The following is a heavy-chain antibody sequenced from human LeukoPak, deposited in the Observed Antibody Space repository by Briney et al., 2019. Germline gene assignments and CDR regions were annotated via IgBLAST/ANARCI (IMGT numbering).Heavy chain of an antibody. CDR3: ARDGGRRDDY. V-gene: IGHV3-7*01. Sequence: PGGSLRLSCEGSGFSFSSYWMTWVRQSPGKGLEWVANIKQDGSERYYVDSVKGRFTISRDNAKNSLYLQMNSLRAEDTAVYYCARDGGRRDDYWGQGTLVTVSS. D-gene: IGHD5-24*01. CDR2: IKQDGSER. CDR1: GFSFSSYW. J-gene: IGHJ4*02.